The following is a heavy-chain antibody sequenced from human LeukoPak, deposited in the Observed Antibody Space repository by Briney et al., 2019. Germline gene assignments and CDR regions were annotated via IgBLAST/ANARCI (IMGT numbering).Heavy chain of an antibody. CDR3: ATDEPPLTPDAFDV. CDR1: GYTLTELS. J-gene: IGHJ3*01. V-gene: IGHV1-24*01. CDR2: FDPEDGET. Sequence: ASVKVSCKVSGYTLTELSMHWVRQAPGKGLEWMGGFDPEDGETIYAQKFQGRVTMTEDTSTDTAYMELSSLRSEDTAVYYCATDEPPLTPDAFDVWGQGTMVTVSS. D-gene: IGHD4-23*01.